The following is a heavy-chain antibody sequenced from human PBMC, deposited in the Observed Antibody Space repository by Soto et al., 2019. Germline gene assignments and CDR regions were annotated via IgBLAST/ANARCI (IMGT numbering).Heavy chain of an antibody. V-gene: IGHV4-34*01. CDR3: ARGGNSGYAY. Sequence: SETLSLTCAVYGRSFSGYYWSWIRQPPGKGLEWIGEINHSGSTNYNPSLKSRVTISVDMSKNQFSLKLSSVTAADAAVYYCARGGNSGYAYWGQGTLVTVSS. CDR1: GRSFSGYY. CDR2: INHSGST. D-gene: IGHD5-12*01. J-gene: IGHJ4*02.